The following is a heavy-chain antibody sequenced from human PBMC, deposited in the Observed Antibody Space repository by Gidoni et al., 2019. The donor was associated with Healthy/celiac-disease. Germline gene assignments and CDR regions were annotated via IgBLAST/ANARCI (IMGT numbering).Heavy chain of an antibody. CDR1: GGSISSGRYY. V-gene: IGHV4-61*02. Sequence: QVQLQESGPGLVKPSQTLSLTCTVSGGSISSGRYYWSWIRQPAGKGLEWIGRIYTSGSTNYNPSLKSRVTISVDTSKNQFSLKLSSVTAADTAVYYCARDRHYYDSSGYNNEDLYYFDYWGQGTLVTVSS. CDR2: IYTSGST. D-gene: IGHD3-22*01. CDR3: ARDRHYYDSSGYNNEDLYYFDY. J-gene: IGHJ4*02.